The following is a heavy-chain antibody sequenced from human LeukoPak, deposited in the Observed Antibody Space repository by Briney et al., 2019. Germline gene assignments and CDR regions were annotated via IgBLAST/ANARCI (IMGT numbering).Heavy chain of an antibody. D-gene: IGHD4-17*01. CDR2: IYYSGST. V-gene: IGHV4-31*03. J-gene: IGHJ4*02. CDR3: ARLSGDYPTSNFDY. CDR1: GGSISSGGYY. Sequence: SQTLSLTCSVSGGSISSGGYYWSWIRQHPGKGLEWIGYIYYSGSTYYNPSLKSRVTISVDTSKNQFSLKLSSVTAADTAVYYCARLSGDYPTSNFDYWGQGTLVTVSS.